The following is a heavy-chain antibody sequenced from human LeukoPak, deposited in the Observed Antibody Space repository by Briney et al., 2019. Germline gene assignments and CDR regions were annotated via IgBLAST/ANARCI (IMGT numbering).Heavy chain of an antibody. CDR1: GFTFAIHA. D-gene: IGHD3-10*01. Sequence: GGSLRLSCAASGFTFAIHAMTWVHQAPGKGLEWVSGISGDGASTHYAESVKGQFTISRDNSQNTLFLQMNSLRVEDTAIYYCAKDSYVSGRPLHTFDVWGQGTMVTVSS. J-gene: IGHJ3*01. CDR2: ISGDGAST. CDR3: AKDSYVSGRPLHTFDV. V-gene: IGHV3-23*01.